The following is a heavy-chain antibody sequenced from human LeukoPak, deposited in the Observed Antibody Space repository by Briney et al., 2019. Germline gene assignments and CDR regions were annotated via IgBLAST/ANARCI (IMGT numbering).Heavy chain of an antibody. Sequence: GSLRLPCSASGFTFSSYLMHLVRQAPGKGLVWVSRINSDGSSTSYADSVKGRFTISRDNAKNTLYLQMNSLRAEDTAVYYCARERRGAEAFDIWGQGTMVTVSS. D-gene: IGHD3-10*01. CDR2: INSDGSST. CDR1: GFTFSSYL. J-gene: IGHJ3*02. CDR3: ARERRGAEAFDI. V-gene: IGHV3-74*01.